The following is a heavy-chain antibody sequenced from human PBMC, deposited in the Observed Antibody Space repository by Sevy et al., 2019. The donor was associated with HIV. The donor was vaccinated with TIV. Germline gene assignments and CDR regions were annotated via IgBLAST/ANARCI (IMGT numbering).Heavy chain of an antibody. CDR3: ARRYCSGGSCWNAFDI. CDR1: GFTFSSYS. CDR2: TSTSSSYM. D-gene: IGHD2-15*01. J-gene: IGHJ3*02. V-gene: IGHV3-21*04. Sequence: GGSLRLSCAASGFTFSSYSMYWVRQAPGKGLEWVASTSTSSSYMYHADSVKGRFTISRDIAKNSLFLQMNSLRAEDTAFYYCARRYCSGGSCWNAFDIWGQGTMVTVSS.